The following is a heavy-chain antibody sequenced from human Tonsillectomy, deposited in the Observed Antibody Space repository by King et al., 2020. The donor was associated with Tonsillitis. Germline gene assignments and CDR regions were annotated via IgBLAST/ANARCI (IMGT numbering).Heavy chain of an antibody. J-gene: IGHJ4*02. CDR2: ISYDGSNK. D-gene: IGHD6-19*01. CDR1: GFTFSNYG. Sequence: HVQLVESGGGVVQPGRSLRLSCAASGFTFSNYGMHWVRQAPGKGLEWVAIISYDGSNKYYADSMKGRFTISRDNSKNTLYLQMNSLRAEDTAVYYCAKGAQQWQEIDYWGQGTLVTVSS. CDR3: AKGAQQWQEIDY. V-gene: IGHV3-30*18.